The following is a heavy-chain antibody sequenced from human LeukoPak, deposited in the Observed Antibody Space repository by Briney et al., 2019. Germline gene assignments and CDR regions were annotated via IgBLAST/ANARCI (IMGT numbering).Heavy chain of an antibody. CDR2: IYYSGST. CDR3: ARVHGDYYYYGMDV. Sequence: SETLSLTCTVSGGSISSGDYYWSWIRQPPGKGLEWIGYIYYSGSTNYNPSLKSRVTISVDTSKNQFSLKLSSVTAADTAVYYCARVHGDYYYYGMDVWGKGTTVTVSS. CDR1: GGSISSGDYY. V-gene: IGHV4-30-4*01. J-gene: IGHJ6*04. D-gene: IGHD4-17*01.